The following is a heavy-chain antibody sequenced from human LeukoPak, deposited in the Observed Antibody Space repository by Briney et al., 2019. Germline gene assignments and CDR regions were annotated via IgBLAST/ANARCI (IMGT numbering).Heavy chain of an antibody. CDR1: GFTFSSYS. V-gene: IGHV3-48*01. J-gene: IGHJ4*02. D-gene: IGHD4-17*01. CDR2: ISSSSSTI. Sequence: PGGSLRLSCAASGFTFSSYSMNWVRQAPGKGLEWVSYISSSSSTIYYADSVKGRFTISRDNAKNSLYLQMNSLRAEGTAVYYCARTHGDYGYYFDYWGQGTLVTVSS. CDR3: ARTHGDYGYYFDY.